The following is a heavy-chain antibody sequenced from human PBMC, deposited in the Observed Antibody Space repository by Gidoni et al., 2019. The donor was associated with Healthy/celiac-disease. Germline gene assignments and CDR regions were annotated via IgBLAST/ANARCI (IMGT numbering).Heavy chain of an antibody. CDR3: AKGRIAARNPTFDY. CDR1: GFTFSSYA. Sequence: EVQLLESGGGLVQPGGSLRLSCAASGFTFSSYAMGWVRQAPGKGLGLVSAISGSGGSTYYADSVKGRFTISRDKSKNTLYLQMNSLRAEDTAVYYCAKGRIAARNPTFDYWGQGTLVTVSS. CDR2: ISGSGGST. J-gene: IGHJ4*02. D-gene: IGHD6-6*01. V-gene: IGHV3-23*01.